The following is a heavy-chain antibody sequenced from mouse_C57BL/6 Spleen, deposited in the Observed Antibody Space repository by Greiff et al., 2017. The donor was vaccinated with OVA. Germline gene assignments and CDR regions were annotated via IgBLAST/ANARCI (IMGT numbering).Heavy chain of an antibody. CDR3: ARDLDDGYSSF. J-gene: IGHJ2*01. CDR1: GYAFSSSW. Sequence: QVQLQQSGPELVKPGASVKISCKASGYAFSSSWMNWVKQRPGKGLEWIGRIYPGDGDTNYNGKFKGKATLTADKSSSTAYMQLSSLTSEDSAVYFCARDLDDGYSSFWGQGTTLTVSS. CDR2: IYPGDGDT. D-gene: IGHD2-3*01. V-gene: IGHV1-82*01.